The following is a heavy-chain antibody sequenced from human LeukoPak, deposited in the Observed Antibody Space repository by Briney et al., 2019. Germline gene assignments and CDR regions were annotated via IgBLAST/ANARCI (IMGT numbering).Heavy chain of an antibody. CDR3: ARITYDYDSSGHPED. V-gene: IGHV3-21*01. CDR2: ISSSGTYK. J-gene: IGHJ4*02. CDR1: GFPFSACS. D-gene: IGHD3-22*01. Sequence: GGSLRLSCVVSGFPFSACSMIWVRQAPGKGLESVSSISSSGTYKNYADSVKGRFTISRDNAKNSLFLQMHGLRAEDTAVYYCARITYDYDSSGHPEDWGQGTLVTASS.